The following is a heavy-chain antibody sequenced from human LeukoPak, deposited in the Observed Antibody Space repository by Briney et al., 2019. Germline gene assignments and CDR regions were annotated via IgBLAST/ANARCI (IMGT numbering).Heavy chain of an antibody. V-gene: IGHV3-49*03. J-gene: IGHJ3*01. D-gene: IGHD3-22*01. Sequence: GGSLRLSCTTSGFTFGDYAMSWLRQAPGKGLEWVGFIRSKVYGGTPEYAASVKGRFTISRDDSKSIAYLQMNSLKTEDTADYYCCQDGGGDSYYYDILLWGRGTMVSDSS. CDR3: CQDGGGDSYYYDILL. CDR1: GFTFGDYA. CDR2: IRSKVYGGTP.